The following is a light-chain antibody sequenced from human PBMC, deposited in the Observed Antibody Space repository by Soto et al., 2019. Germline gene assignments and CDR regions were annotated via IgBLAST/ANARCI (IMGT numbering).Light chain of an antibody. J-gene: IGLJ2*01. V-gene: IGLV1-47*01. CDR1: DSNIGRRH. CDR2: KND. Sequence: QSVLTQPPSASGTPGQRVTISCSGSDSNIGRRHVHWYHQLPRTAPKLLIYKNDQRPSGVPDRFSGSKSGTSASLAISGLRSEDEADYYCAAWDDRLSGPVFGGGTKLTVL. CDR3: AAWDDRLSGPV.